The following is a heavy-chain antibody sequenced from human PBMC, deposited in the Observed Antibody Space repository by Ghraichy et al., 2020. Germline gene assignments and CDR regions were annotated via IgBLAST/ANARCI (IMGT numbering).Heavy chain of an antibody. CDR1: GFTFSDYY. Sequence: GESLNISCAASGFTFSDYYMSWIRQAPGKGLEWVSYISSSGSTIYYADSVKGRFTISRDNAKNSLYLQMNSLRAEDTAVYYCARGLSSSWYVFGYWGQGTLVTVSS. CDR3: ARGLSSSWYVFGY. D-gene: IGHD6-13*01. V-gene: IGHV3-11*01. J-gene: IGHJ4*02. CDR2: ISSSGSTI.